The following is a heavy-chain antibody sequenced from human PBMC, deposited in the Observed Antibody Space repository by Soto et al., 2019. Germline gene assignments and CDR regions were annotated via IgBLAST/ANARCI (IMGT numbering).Heavy chain of an antibody. D-gene: IGHD6-13*01. V-gene: IGHV3-64D*08. J-gene: IGHJ5*02. CDR2: ISSNGGST. Sequence: GGSLSLSCSASGFTFSSYAMHWVRQAPGKGLEYVSAISSNGGSTYYADSVKGRFTISRDNSKNTLYLQMSSLRAEDTAVYYCVKPYSSSWYLFDPWGQGTLVTVSS. CDR1: GFTFSSYA. CDR3: VKPYSSSWYLFDP.